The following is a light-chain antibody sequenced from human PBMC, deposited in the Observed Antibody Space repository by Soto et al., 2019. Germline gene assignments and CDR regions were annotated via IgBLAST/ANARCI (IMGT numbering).Light chain of an antibody. CDR3: SSYAGNTYFVR. Sequence: QSALTQPPSASGSPGQSVTISCTGTSSDVGGSNYVSWYQQYPGKAPKLMIYEVNKRPSGVPDRFSGSKSGNTASLTVSGLQAEDEADYYCSSYAGNTYFVRFGGGTMVTVL. V-gene: IGLV2-8*01. J-gene: IGLJ2*01. CDR1: SSDVGGSNY. CDR2: EVN.